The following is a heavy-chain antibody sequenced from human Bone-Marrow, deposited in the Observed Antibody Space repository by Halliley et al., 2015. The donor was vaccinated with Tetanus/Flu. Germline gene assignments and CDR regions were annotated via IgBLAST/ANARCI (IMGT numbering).Heavy chain of an antibody. J-gene: IGHJ4*02. CDR3: VGGVGWLPDY. V-gene: IGHV3-7*01. D-gene: IGHD1-26*01. CDR1: GFSISDYW. Sequence: CAASGFSISDYWMNWVRQAPGKGLEWVANIEKDGSEKNYVDSVKGRFTTSRDNAKNSLYLQMDSLRVEDTALYYCVGGVGWLPDYWGQGTLVTVSS. CDR2: IEKDGSEK.